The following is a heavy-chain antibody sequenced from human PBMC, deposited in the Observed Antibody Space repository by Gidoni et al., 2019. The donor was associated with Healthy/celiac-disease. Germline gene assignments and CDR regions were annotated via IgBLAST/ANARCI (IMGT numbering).Heavy chain of an antibody. D-gene: IGHD6-25*01. CDR2: VEPEDGET. J-gene: IGHJ4*02. CDR1: GYTCTDYS. Sequence: EVQRVQSGAQVTKPGATVKISCKVSGYTCTDYSMPWVQQAPGKGLEWMALVEPEDGETIYAEKFQGRVNITADTSTDTAYMELSSLRSEDTAVYYCATIPRGGGAAFDYWGQGTLVTVSS. V-gene: IGHV1-69-2*01. CDR3: ATIPRGGGAAFDY.